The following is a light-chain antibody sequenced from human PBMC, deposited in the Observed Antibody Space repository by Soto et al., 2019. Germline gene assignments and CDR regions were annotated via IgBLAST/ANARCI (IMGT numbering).Light chain of an antibody. V-gene: IGKV1-33*01. CDR3: PQSNNHPIS. CDR1: QDISKY. CDR2: GAS. Sequence: SSRSASVRDRFTITCQANQDISKYLNWYQQKPGKAPKLLIYGASSLETGVPSRLSGSGSGTDFTFTISSLQPEYIATCYTPQSNNHPISSGHGTRLEI. J-gene: IGKJ5*01.